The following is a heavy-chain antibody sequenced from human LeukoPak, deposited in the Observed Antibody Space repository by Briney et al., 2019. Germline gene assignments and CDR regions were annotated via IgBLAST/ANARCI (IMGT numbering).Heavy chain of an antibody. V-gene: IGHV4-38-2*02. CDR1: GYSISSGYY. CDR3: ARDPPDDYGDY. D-gene: IGHD1-14*01. Sequence: SETLSLTCTASGYSISSGYYWGWLRQPPRKGLGWIGSIYHSGSTYYNPSLKSRVTISVDTSKNTFSLKLSTVTAADTAVYYCARDPPDDYGDYWGQGTLVTVSS. CDR2: IYHSGST. J-gene: IGHJ4*02.